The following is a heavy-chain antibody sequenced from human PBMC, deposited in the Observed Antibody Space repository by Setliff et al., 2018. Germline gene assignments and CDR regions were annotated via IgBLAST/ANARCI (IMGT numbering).Heavy chain of an antibody. CDR1: GDSMSNNH. J-gene: IGHJ6*03. D-gene: IGHD3-3*01. CDR3: ARDFSTPHFGVARGSYYYYYMDV. CDR2: IYTSGSSGST. Sequence: SETLSLTCTVSGDSMSNNHWTWIRQPPGKGLEWIGYIYTSGSSGSTNYNSSLKSRVTISVDMSKNQFSLQLTSLTAADTAVYYCARDFSTPHFGVARGSYYYYYMDVWGKGTTVTVSS. V-gene: IGHV4-4*08.